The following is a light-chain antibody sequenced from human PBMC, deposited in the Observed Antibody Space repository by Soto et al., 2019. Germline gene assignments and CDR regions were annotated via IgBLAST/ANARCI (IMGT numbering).Light chain of an antibody. CDR1: SGSIASNY. CDR2: EDN. J-gene: IGLJ2*01. Sequence: NFMLTQPHSVSESPGKTVTISCTGSSGSIASNYVQWYQQRPGSAPTTVIYEDNQRPSGVPDRFSRSIDSSSNSASLTISGLKTEDEADYYCQSYDCSRVVFGGGTKLTVL. CDR3: QSYDCSRVV. V-gene: IGLV6-57*02.